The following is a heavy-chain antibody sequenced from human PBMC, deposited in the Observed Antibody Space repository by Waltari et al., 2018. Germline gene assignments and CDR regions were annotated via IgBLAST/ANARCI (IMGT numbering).Heavy chain of an antibody. Sequence: EVQLVQSGAEVKKPGATVKISCKASGYTFTDYYMHWVQQAPGKGLEWMGRVDPEDGETIYAEKFQGRVTITADTSTDTAYMELSSLRSEDTAVYYCATEFITIFVGGGGALQDYWGQGTLVTVSS. D-gene: IGHD3-3*01. CDR2: VDPEDGET. CDR3: ATEFITIFVGGGGALQDY. V-gene: IGHV1-69-2*01. J-gene: IGHJ4*02. CDR1: GYTFTDYY.